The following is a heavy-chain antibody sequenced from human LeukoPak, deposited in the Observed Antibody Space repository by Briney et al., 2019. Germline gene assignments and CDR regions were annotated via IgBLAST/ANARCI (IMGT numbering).Heavy chain of an antibody. CDR2: ISVYNGDT. J-gene: IGHJ4*02. CDR3: ARDAPNTVVVGGPDY. CDR1: GSTFTNYG. V-gene: IGHV1-18*01. D-gene: IGHD3-22*01. Sequence: ASVKVSFKASGSTFTNYGISWVRQAPGQGLGWVGWISVYNGDTRYAQTFQGRLTVTTDTSTSTAYMALRSLRSDDTAVYYCARDAPNTVVVGGPDYWGQGTLVTVSS.